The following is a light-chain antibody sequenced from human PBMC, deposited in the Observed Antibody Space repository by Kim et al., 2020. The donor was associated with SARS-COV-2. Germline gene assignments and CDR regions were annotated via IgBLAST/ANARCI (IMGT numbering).Light chain of an antibody. CDR3: NSRDNSGNHLV. CDR1: SLRSDY. CDR2: GKN. Sequence: SSELTQDPAVSVALGQTVRITCQGDSLRSDYASWYQQKPGQAPVLVIYGKNNRRSGIPDRFSGSSSGNTASLTITGAQAEDEADYYCNSRDNSGNHLVFGGGTQLTVL. J-gene: IGLJ2*01. V-gene: IGLV3-19*01.